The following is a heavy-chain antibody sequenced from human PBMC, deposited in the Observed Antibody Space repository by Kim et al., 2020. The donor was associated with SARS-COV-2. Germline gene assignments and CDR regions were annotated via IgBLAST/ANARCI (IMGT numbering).Heavy chain of an antibody. D-gene: IGHD5-12*01. CDR2: ET. CDR3: ATEGLRNFDY. V-gene: IGHV1-24*01. Sequence: ETTYAQKFQGRVTMTEDTSTDTAYMELSSLRSEDTAVYYCATEGLRNFDYWGQGTLVTVSS. J-gene: IGHJ4*02.